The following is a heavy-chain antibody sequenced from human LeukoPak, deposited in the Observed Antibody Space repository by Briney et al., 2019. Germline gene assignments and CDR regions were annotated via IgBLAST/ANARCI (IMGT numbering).Heavy chain of an antibody. CDR2: ISYDGSNK. J-gene: IGHJ4*02. D-gene: IGHD3-22*01. CDR3: AKRPIYDSSGYYFGYFDY. CDR1: GFTFSSYA. Sequence: GGSLRLSYAASGFTFSSYAMHWVRQAPGKGLEWVAVISYDGSNKYYADSVKGRSTISRDNSKNTLYLQMNSLRAEDTAVYYCAKRPIYDSSGYYFGYFDYWGQGTLVTVSS. V-gene: IGHV3-30-3*02.